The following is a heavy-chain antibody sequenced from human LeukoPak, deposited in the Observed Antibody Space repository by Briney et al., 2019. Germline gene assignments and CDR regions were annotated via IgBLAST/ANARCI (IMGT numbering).Heavy chain of an antibody. CDR3: VRDISTGWSIKYFFDF. D-gene: IGHD6-19*01. CDR1: GFAFSSYA. Sequence: GGSLRLSCAASGFAFSSYAMHWVRQAPGKGLEWVAIISYDGITEDYSDSVKGRFSISRDNFKNTLFLQMNGLRDEDTAVYYCVRDISTGWSIKYFFDFWGQGTLVSVSS. J-gene: IGHJ4*02. V-gene: IGHV3-30*04. CDR2: ISYDGITE.